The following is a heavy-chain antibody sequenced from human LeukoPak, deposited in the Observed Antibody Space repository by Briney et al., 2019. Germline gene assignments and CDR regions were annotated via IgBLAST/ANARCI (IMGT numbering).Heavy chain of an antibody. CDR3: ATRVSGRYVTLNWNEEDF. CDR1: GYTFTSYD. V-gene: IGHV1-8*01. Sequence: ASVKVSCKASGYTFTSYDINWVRQATGQGLEWMGWMNPNSGNTGYAQKFQGRVTMTRNTSISTAYMELSSLRSEDTAVYYCATRVSGRYVTLNWNEEDFWGQGTLVTDSS. D-gene: IGHD1-1*01. J-gene: IGHJ4*02. CDR2: MNPNSGNT.